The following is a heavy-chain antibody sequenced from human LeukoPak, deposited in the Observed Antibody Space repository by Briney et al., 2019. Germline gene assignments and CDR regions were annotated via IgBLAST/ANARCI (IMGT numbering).Heavy chain of an antibody. CDR3: AKEDYSDRYFDY. D-gene: IGHD3-22*01. CDR2: ISTSSIYI. V-gene: IGHV3-21*01. J-gene: IGHJ4*02. Sequence: GGSLRLSCAASGFTFSRYSMNWVRQAPGKGLEWVSSISTSSIYIYYADSVKGRFTISRDNAKNSLYLQMNSLRAEDTAVYYCAKEDYSDRYFDYWGQGTLVTVSS. CDR1: GFTFSRYS.